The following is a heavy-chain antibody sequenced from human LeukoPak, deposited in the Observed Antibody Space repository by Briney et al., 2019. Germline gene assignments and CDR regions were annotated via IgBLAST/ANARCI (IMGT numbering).Heavy chain of an antibody. CDR1: GFTFSNAW. D-gene: IGHD3-9*01. J-gene: IGHJ4*02. CDR2: ISGSGGST. Sequence: PGGSLRLSCAVSGFTFSNAWMSWVRQAPGKGLEWVSAISGSGGSTYYADSVKGRFTISRDNSKNTLYLQMNSLRAEDTAVYYCAKEGPEYFDWLRSYYFDYWGQGTLVTVSS. V-gene: IGHV3-23*01. CDR3: AKEGPEYFDWLRSYYFDY.